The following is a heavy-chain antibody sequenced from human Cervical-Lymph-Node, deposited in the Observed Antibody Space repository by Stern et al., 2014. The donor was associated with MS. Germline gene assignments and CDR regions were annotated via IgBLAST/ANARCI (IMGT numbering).Heavy chain of an antibody. CDR1: GYRFTTYW. D-gene: IGHD2-15*01. J-gene: IGHJ3*02. CDR2: IYPGDSDT. CDR3: ARAYRDCSGGGCTSNAFDI. V-gene: IGHV5-51*03. Sequence: EVQLLESGPEVKKPGESLKISCKGSGYRFTTYWIGWVRQMPGKGLEWMGIIYPGDSDTRYSPSFQGQVTISADKSITTAYLQWSSLKASDTAMYYCARAYRDCSGGGCTSNAFDIWGQGTLVTVSS.